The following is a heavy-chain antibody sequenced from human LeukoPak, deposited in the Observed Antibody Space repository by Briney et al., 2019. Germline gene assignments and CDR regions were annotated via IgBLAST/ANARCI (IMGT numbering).Heavy chain of an antibody. D-gene: IGHD4-17*01. CDR1: DGSISTHY. V-gene: IGHV4-59*11. J-gene: IGHJ4*02. Sequence: SETLSLTCTVSDGSISTHYWSWIRQPPGKGLEWIGYISYSGSTDYNPSLKSRVTISVDTSKNQFSLKLSSVTPSDTAVYYCARLMYGDYPFDYWGQGTLVTVSP. CDR2: ISYSGST. CDR3: ARLMYGDYPFDY.